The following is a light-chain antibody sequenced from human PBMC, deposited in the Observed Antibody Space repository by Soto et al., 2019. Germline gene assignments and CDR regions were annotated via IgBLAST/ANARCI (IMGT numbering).Light chain of an antibody. CDR1: QGISNY. CDR2: AAS. V-gene: IGKV1-27*01. CDR3: QKYNSARWT. J-gene: IGKJ1*01. Sequence: DIQMTQSPSSLSASVGDRVTITCRASQGISNYLAGYQQKPGKFPKLLIYAASTLQSGVPSRFSGSGSGTAFTLTISSLQTEDVATYYCQKYNSARWTFGQGTKVEIK.